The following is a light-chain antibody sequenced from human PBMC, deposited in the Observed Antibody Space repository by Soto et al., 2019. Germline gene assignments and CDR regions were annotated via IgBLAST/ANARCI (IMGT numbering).Light chain of an antibody. J-gene: IGKJ4*01. CDR3: QQYHHWTVT. CDR2: GAS. V-gene: IGKV3D-15*01. Sequence: EIVMTQSPATLSVSPGERVTFSCRASQRIYSNLAWYQHTPGQAPRLLISGASTGATGLPSRFSGSGSGTDFTLTINSLQSEDVAVYYCQQYHHWTVTFGGGTKV. CDR1: QRIYSN.